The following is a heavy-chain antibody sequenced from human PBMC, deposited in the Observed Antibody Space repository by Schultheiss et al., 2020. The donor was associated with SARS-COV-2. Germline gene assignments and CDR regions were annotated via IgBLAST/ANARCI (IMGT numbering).Heavy chain of an antibody. D-gene: IGHD5-24*01. CDR2: IYYSGST. CDR1: GGSISSYY. V-gene: IGHV4-59*08. J-gene: IGHJ4*02. Sequence: SETLSLTCTVSGGSISSYYWSWIRQPPGKGLEWIGYIYYSGSTNYNPSLKSRVTISVDTSKNQFSLKLSSVTAADTAVYYCATGRWLQFSFDYWGQGTLVTVSS. CDR3: ATGRWLQFSFDY.